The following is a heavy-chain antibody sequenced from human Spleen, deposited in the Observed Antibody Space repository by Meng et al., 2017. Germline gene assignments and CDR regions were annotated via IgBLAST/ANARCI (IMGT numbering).Heavy chain of an antibody. J-gene: IGHJ4*02. V-gene: IGHV3-38-3*01. CDR3: ARDFD. CDR2: ISGDST. CDR1: GFIVSSNE. Sequence: GESLKISCAASGFIVSSNEMSWVRQAPGKGLEWVSSISGDSTFYADSGKGRFTISRDNAKNLVYLQMNSLRAEDTAVYYCARDFDWGQGTLVTVYS. D-gene: IGHD3-9*01.